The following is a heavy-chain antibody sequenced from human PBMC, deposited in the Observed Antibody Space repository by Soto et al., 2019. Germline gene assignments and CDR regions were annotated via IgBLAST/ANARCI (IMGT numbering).Heavy chain of an antibody. CDR2: IIPIFGTA. D-gene: IGHD2-15*01. CDR3: ARSQGGSSSLDIYYYYYYGMDV. J-gene: IGHJ6*02. V-gene: IGHV1-69*13. Sequence: SVKVSCKAPGCTFSSSAISWVRQAPGQGLEWMGGIIPIFGTAKYAQKFQGRVTITADESTSTGYMELSSPRSEDTAVYYCARSQGGSSSLDIYYYYYYGMDVWGQGTTVTVSS. CDR1: GCTFSSSA.